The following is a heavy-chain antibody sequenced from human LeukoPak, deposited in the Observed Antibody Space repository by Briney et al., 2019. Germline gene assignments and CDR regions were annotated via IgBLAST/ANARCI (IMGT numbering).Heavy chain of an antibody. D-gene: IGHD1-7*01. V-gene: IGHV3-53*01. CDR3: AKEGLELYYFDY. Sequence: GGSLRLSCVASGFTVSSNYMSWVRQAPGKGPEWVSLIYPGGSTYYADAVKGRFTISRDNSKNTLYLQMNSQRAEDTAVYYCAKEGLELYYFDYWGQGTLVTVSS. CDR1: GFTVSSNY. CDR2: IYPGGST. J-gene: IGHJ4*02.